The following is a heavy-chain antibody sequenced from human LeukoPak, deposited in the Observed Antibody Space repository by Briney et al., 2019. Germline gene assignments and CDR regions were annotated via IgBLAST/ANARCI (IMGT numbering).Heavy chain of an antibody. D-gene: IGHD5-18*01. CDR1: GFTFTTYW. CDR3: ARDAVDTANAV. J-gene: IGHJ6*02. Sequence: GGSLRLSCAASGFTFTTYWMHGVRQAPGKGLVWVSHINSDGSITSYADSVKGRFTISRDSAKNTLYLQMNSLRAEDTAVYYCARDAVDTANAVWGQGTTVTVSS. CDR2: INSDGSIT. V-gene: IGHV3-74*01.